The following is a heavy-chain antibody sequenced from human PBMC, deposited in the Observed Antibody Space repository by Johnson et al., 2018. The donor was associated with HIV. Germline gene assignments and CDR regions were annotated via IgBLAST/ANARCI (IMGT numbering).Heavy chain of an antibody. V-gene: IGHV3-7*01. Sequence: VQLVESGGGLVQPGGSLRLSCAASGFTFSSYDMHWVRQATGKGLEWVANIKQDGSEKYYVESVKGRFTISRDNAKNSLDMQMNSLRDEDTAVYYCARDKGSGGICYDYDVFHIWGHGTMVTVS. J-gene: IGHJ3*02. D-gene: IGHD2-15*01. CDR1: GFTFSSYD. CDR3: ARDKGSGGICYDYDVFHI. CDR2: IKQDGSEK.